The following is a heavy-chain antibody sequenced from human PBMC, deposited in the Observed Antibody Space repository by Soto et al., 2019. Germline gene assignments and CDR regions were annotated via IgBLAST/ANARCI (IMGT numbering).Heavy chain of an antibody. D-gene: IGHD3-16*01. J-gene: IGHJ4*02. Sequence: GGSLRLSCAVSGFTISDAWMSWVRQAPGKGLEWVGRIKSKSDGGTIDHAAPVKGRFTISRDVSKNTLYLQMNSLKTEDTAVYYCTTDPGGGVTPREGPDDWSQGTLVTVSS. V-gene: IGHV3-15*01. CDR3: TTDPGGGVTPREGPDD. CDR2: IKSKSDGGTI. CDR1: GFTISDAW.